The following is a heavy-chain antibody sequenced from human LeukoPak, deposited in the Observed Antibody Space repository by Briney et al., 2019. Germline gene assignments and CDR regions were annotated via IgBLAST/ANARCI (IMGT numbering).Heavy chain of an antibody. V-gene: IGHV4-39*07. CDR3: ARDDEYSSSWELPPYYFDY. CDR2: IYYSGST. CDR1: GGSISSSSYY. J-gene: IGHJ4*02. Sequence: SETLSLTCTVSGGSISSSSYYWGWIRQPPGKGLEWIGSIYYSGSTYYNPSPKSRVTISVNTSKNQFSLKLSSVTAADAAVYYCARDDEYSSSWELPPYYFDYWGQGTLVTVSS. D-gene: IGHD6-13*01.